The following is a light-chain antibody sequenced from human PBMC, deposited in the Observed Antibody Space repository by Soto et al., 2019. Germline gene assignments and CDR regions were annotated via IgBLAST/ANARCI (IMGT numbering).Light chain of an antibody. CDR1: QSVRNSY. CDR2: GAD. V-gene: IGKV3-20*01. J-gene: IGKJ2*01. Sequence: EIVLTQFPDTLSLSPGERATLSCRASQSVRNSYLAWYQQRPGQAPRLLIYGADSRATGIPDRFSGSGSDTDFTLTTSRQETEDFAVYYCQQYGSSPRYTFGQGTKLEI. CDR3: QQYGSSPRYT.